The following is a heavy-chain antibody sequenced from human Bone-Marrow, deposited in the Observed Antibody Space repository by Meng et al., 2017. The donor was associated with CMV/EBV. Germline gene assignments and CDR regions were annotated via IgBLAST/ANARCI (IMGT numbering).Heavy chain of an antibody. Sequence: GESLKISCAASGFTFSSYSMNWVRQAPGKGLEWVSSISSSSSYIYYADSVKGRFTISRDNAKNSLYLQMNSLRADDTAVYYCARALGYCSSTSCYTFDYWGQGTLVTVSS. CDR3: ARALGYCSSTSCYTFDY. CDR2: ISSSSSYI. J-gene: IGHJ4*02. V-gene: IGHV3-21*01. CDR1: GFTFSSYS. D-gene: IGHD2-2*02.